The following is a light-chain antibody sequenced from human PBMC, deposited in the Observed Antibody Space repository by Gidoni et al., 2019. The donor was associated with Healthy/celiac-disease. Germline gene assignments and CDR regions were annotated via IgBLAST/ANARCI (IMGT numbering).Light chain of an antibody. J-gene: IGKJ1*01. CDR1: QSVSSSY. CDR2: GAS. V-gene: IGKV3-20*01. CDR3: QQYGSSPVT. Sequence: EIVLTQSPVTLSLSPGERATLSCRASQSVSSSYLAWYQQKPGQAPRLLIYGASRRATGIPDRFSGSESGTDFTLTISRLEPEDYAVYYCQQYGSSPVTFGQGTKVEIK.